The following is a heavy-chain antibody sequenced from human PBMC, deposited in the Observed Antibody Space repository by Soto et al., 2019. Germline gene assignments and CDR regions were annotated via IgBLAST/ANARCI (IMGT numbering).Heavy chain of an antibody. V-gene: IGHV4-59*12. CDR2: IYYSGST. Sequence: SETLSLTCTVSGGSISSYYWSRMRQPPGKGLEWIGYIYYSGSTSYNPSLKSRVTISVDTSRNQFSLKLNSVTAEDTAVYYCAKARAQYYDFWSGYHVDYWGQGTLVTVSS. J-gene: IGHJ4*02. CDR3: AKARAQYYDFWSGYHVDY. D-gene: IGHD3-3*01. CDR1: GGSISSYY.